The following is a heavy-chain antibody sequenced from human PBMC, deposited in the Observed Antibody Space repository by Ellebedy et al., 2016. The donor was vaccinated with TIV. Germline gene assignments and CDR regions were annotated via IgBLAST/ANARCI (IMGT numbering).Heavy chain of an antibody. J-gene: IGHJ6*02. CDR3: AKKIGGSGSYYNPRENYYYGMDV. CDR2: ISGSGGST. Sequence: GESLKISXAASGFTFSSYAMSWVRQAPGKGLEWVSAISGSGGSTYYADSVKGRFTISRDNSKNTLYLQMNSLRAEDTAVYYCAKKIGGSGSYYNPRENYYYGMDVWGQGTTVTVSS. CDR1: GFTFSSYA. V-gene: IGHV3-23*01. D-gene: IGHD3-10*01.